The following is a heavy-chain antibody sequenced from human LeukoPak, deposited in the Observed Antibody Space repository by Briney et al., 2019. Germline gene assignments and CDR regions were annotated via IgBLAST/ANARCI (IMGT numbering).Heavy chain of an antibody. J-gene: IGHJ3*02. Sequence: GGSLRLSCAASGFTFSTYAMTWVRQAPGKGLEWMANIKQDGSDQNYVDSVKGRFTISRDNAKDSLFLQLNNLRAEDTAVYFCARDGIMTYAFDIWGQGTKVTVSP. V-gene: IGHV3-7*01. CDR3: ARDGIMTYAFDI. CDR1: GFTFSTYA. D-gene: IGHD1-1*01. CDR2: IKQDGSDQ.